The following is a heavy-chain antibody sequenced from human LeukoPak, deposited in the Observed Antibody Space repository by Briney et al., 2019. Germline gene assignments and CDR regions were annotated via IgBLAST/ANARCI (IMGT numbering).Heavy chain of an antibody. CDR3: ASNHYDFWCGPTPYYFDY. V-gene: IGHV3-21*01. CDR1: GFTFSSYS. CDR2: ISSSSSYI. D-gene: IGHD3-3*01. Sequence: GGSLRLSCAASGFTFSSYSMNWVRQAPGKGLEWVSSISSSSSYIYYADSVKGRFTISRDNAKNSLYLQMNSLRAEDTAVYYCASNHYDFWCGPTPYYFDYWGQGTLVTVSS. J-gene: IGHJ4*02.